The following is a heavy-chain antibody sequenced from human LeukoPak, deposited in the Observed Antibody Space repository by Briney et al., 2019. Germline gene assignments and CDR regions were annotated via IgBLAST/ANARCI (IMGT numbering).Heavy chain of an antibody. V-gene: IGHV3-7*01. J-gene: IGHJ4*02. D-gene: IGHD6-6*01. CDR2: IKQDGSQR. CDR3: ARRGGSSSRRSPIDY. Sequence: PGGSLRLSCTASGFTFSDYWMTWVRQAPGKGPVWVANIKQDGSQRYYVDSVRGRFTISRDNAKNSLFLQMNGLRAEDTAVYYCARRGGSSSRRSPIDYWGQGTLVTVSS. CDR1: GFTFSDYW.